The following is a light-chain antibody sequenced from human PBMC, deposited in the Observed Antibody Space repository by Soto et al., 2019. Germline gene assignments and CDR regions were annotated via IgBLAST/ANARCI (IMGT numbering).Light chain of an antibody. CDR2: DAS. CDR3: LQYPNRPRT. J-gene: IGKJ1*01. Sequence: EIVLTQSPATLSVSPGDRVTLSCRASQYIGSTIAWYQQRSGQAPRLIIFDASMRLPTVPVRFSGSVYGTVFTLVISGLQFDGFAVYFCLQYPNRPRTFGLGTKL. CDR1: QYIGST. V-gene: IGKV3-15*01.